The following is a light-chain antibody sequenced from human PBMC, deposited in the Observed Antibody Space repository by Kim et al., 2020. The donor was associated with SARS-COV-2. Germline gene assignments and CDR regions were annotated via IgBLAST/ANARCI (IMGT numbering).Light chain of an antibody. CDR2: KVS. V-gene: IGKV1-5*03. Sequence: SASVGDRVTITCRASQDIRSWLAWYQEKPGKAPKMLIYKVSDLASGVPPRFSGSGSGTEFTLTISSLQPDDFATYYCQQYNVPWTFGQGTKVDIK. J-gene: IGKJ1*01. CDR1: QDIRSW. CDR3: QQYNVPWT.